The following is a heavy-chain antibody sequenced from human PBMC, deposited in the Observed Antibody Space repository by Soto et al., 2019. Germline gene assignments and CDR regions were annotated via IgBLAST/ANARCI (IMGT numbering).Heavy chain of an antibody. Sequence: PGGSLRLSCAASGFTFSSYAMHWVRQAPGKGLEYVSAISSNGGSTYYANSVKGRFTISRDNSKNTLYLQMGSLRAEDMAVYYCAREGPGYCSSTSCHPNAFDIWGQGTMVTVSS. CDR2: ISSNGGST. J-gene: IGHJ3*02. V-gene: IGHV3-64*01. D-gene: IGHD2-2*01. CDR3: AREGPGYCSSTSCHPNAFDI. CDR1: GFTFSSYA.